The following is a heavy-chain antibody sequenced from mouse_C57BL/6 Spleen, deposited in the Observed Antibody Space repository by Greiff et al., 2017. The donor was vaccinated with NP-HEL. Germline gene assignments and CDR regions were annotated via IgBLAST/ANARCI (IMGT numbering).Heavy chain of an antibody. D-gene: IGHD1-1*01. J-gene: IGHJ4*01. CDR3: ARGDYNGSSYGAMDY. Sequence: VQLKESVAELVRPGASVKLSCTASGFNINNTYMHWVQQRPEQGLEWIGNIDRANGNTKYAPKVQGKATITADTSSNTAYLQLSSLTSEDTAIYYCARGDYNGSSYGAMDYWGQGTSVTVSS. CDR1: GFNINNTY. CDR2: IDRANGNT. V-gene: IGHV14-3*01.